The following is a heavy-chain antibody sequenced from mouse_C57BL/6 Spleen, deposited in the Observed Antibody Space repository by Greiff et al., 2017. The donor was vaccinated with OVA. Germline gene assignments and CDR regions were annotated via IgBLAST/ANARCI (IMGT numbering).Heavy chain of an antibody. CDR3: ARGIYYGSSPDY. Sequence: EVQLVESGGDLVKPGGSLKLSCAASGFTFSSYGMSWVRQTPDKRLEWVATISSGGSYTYYPDSVKGRFTISRDNAKNTLYLQMSSLKSEDTAMYYCARGIYYGSSPDYWGQGTTLTVSS. D-gene: IGHD1-1*01. CDR2: ISSGGSYT. J-gene: IGHJ2*01. V-gene: IGHV5-6*01. CDR1: GFTFSSYG.